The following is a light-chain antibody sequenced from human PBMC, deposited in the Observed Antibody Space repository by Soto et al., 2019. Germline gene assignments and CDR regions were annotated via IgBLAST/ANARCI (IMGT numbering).Light chain of an antibody. CDR2: GAS. J-gene: IGKJ3*01. V-gene: IGKV3-20*01. Sequence: EIVLTQSPGTLSLSPGERVTLSCRASQSVTRSFLAWYHQKPGQAPRLLIYGASSRATGIPDRFSGSGSGTDFTLTISRLEPEDFAVYYCHQYGSSPQAFGPGTKVDIK. CDR1: QSVTRSF. CDR3: HQYGSSPQA.